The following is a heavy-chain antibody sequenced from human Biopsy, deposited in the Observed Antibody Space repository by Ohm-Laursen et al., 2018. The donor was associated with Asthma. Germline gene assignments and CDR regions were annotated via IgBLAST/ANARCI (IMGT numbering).Heavy chain of an antibody. D-gene: IGHD3-22*01. CDR1: GFVFSQCG. V-gene: IGHV3-30*03. CDR2: VSLDGHNK. J-gene: IGHJ3*02. CDR3: ARQSGQDYGDSSGFDI. Sequence: SLRLSCAASGFVFSQCGMHWVRQGPGKGLEWVALVSLDGHNKYYEDSVKRRFTISRDNSRNRLYLQINRLTVEDSAVYFCARQSGQDYGDSSGFDIWGQGTKVAVSS.